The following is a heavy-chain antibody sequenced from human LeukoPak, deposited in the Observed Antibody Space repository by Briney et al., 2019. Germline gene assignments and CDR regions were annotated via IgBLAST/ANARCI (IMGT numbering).Heavy chain of an antibody. Sequence: QAGGSLRLSCVASGLSFSNNYMTWVRQAPGKGLEWVSVIYSGGSTYYADSVKGRFTISRDNSKNTLYLQMNSLRAEDTAVYYCARYDSSGYYPYYFDYWGQGTLVTVSS. CDR3: ARYDSSGYYPYYFDY. CDR1: GLSFSNNY. CDR2: IYSGGST. D-gene: IGHD3-22*01. J-gene: IGHJ4*02. V-gene: IGHV3-66*01.